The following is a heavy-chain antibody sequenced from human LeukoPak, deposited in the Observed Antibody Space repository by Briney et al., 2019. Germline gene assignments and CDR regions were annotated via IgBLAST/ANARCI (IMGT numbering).Heavy chain of an antibody. D-gene: IGHD6-13*01. CDR2: IYYSGST. CDR1: GGSISSSSYY. J-gene: IGHJ4*02. Sequence: SETLSLTCTVSGGSISSSSYYWGWIRQPPGKGLEWIGSIYYSGSTYYNPSLKSRVTISVDTSKNQFSLKLSSVTAADTAVYYFSRGGVYNFDYWGQGTLVTVSS. CDR3: SRGGVYNFDY. V-gene: IGHV4-39*07.